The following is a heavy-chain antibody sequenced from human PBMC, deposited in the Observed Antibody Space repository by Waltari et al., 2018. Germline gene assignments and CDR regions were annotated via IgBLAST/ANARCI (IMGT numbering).Heavy chain of an antibody. CDR2: IYTSGGT. J-gene: IGHJ6*03. CDR1: GGSISSYY. V-gene: IGHV4-4*07. CDR3: ARSNVAGYYYYMDV. Sequence: QVQLQESGPGLVKPSETLSLTCTVSGGSISSYYGRWIRRPAGKGLEWIGRIYTSGGTNYNPSLKSRVTMSVDASKNQFSLKLSSVTAADTAVYYCARSNVAGYYYYMDVWGKGTTVTVSS. D-gene: IGHD6-19*01.